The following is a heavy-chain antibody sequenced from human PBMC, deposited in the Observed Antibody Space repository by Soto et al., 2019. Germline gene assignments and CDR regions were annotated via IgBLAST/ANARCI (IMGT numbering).Heavy chain of an antibody. V-gene: IGHV4-39*07. D-gene: IGHD2-2*01. CDR3: ARVPDR. CDR1: GVSISSSSYY. J-gene: IGHJ5*02. Sequence: SLTLSLTCTVAGVSISSSSYYWGWIRQPPGKGLEWIGSIYYSGSTYYNPSLKSRVTISVDRSKNQFSPKLSSVTAADTAVYYCARVPDRWGQGTLVTVSS. CDR2: IYYSGST.